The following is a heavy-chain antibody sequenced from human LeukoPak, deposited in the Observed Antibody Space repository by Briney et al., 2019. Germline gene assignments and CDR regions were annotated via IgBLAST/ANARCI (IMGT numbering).Heavy chain of an antibody. V-gene: IGHV4-34*01. J-gene: IGHJ4*02. Sequence: SETLSLTCAVYGGSFSGYYWSWIRQPPGKGLEWIGEINHSGSTNYNPSLKSRVTISVDTSKNQFSLKLSSVTAADTAVYYCARGFWEYNFDYWGQGTLVTVSS. CDR3: ARGFWEYNFDY. D-gene: IGHD3-3*01. CDR1: GGSFSGYY. CDR2: INHSGST.